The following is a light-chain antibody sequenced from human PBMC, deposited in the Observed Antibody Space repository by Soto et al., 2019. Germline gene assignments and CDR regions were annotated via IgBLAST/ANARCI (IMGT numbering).Light chain of an antibody. CDR3: SSYTTSNTRQIV. CDR2: DVT. V-gene: IGLV2-14*03. Sequence: QSALTQPASVSGSPGQSITISCTGTSSDVGGYNYVSWYQHHPGKAPKLIIYDVTNRPSGVSNPFSGSKSGNTASLTISGLQPEDEADYYCSSYTTSNTRQIVFGTGTNSPS. J-gene: IGLJ1*01. CDR1: SSDVGGYNY.